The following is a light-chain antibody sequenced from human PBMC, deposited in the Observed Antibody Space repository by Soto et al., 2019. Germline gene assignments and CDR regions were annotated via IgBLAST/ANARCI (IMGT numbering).Light chain of an antibody. CDR2: AAS. V-gene: IGKV1-12*01. CDR1: QPIDRW. CDR3: LQGHSFPWT. Sequence: DIHMTQSPSSVSASVGDRVTSACRANQPIDRWLSWYQQKPGRAPRLVIFAASILQSGVPSRFSGSGSGTYFTLTISSLQPEAFATYYCLQGHSFPWTFGQGTKVEVK. J-gene: IGKJ1*01.